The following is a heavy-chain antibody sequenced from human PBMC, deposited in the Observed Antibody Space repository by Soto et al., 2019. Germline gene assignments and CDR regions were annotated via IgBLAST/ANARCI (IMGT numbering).Heavy chain of an antibody. CDR3: ASNYDFWSGPHFDY. CDR1: GGSISSSSYY. Sequence: QLQLQESGPGLVKPSETLSLTCTVSGGSISSSSYYWGWIRQPPGKGLEWIGSIYYSGSTYYNPSLKSRVTISVDTSKNQSSLKLSSVTAADTAVYYCASNYDFWSGPHFDYWGQGTLVTVSS. J-gene: IGHJ4*02. D-gene: IGHD3-3*01. V-gene: IGHV4-39*01. CDR2: IYYSGST.